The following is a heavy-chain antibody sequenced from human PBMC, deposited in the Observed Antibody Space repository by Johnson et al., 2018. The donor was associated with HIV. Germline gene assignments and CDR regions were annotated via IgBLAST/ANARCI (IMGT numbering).Heavy chain of an antibody. D-gene: IGHD1-26*01. CDR1: GFTFSSYA. V-gene: IGHV3-30-3*01. Sequence: QVQLVESGEGVVQPGRSLRLSCAASGFTFSSYAMHWVRQAPGKVLEWVAVISYDGSNKYYADSVKGRFTISRDNSKNTLYLQMNSLRAEDTAVFYCARDRGYLDAFDIWGQGTMVTVSS. CDR2: ISYDGSNK. J-gene: IGHJ3*02. CDR3: ARDRGYLDAFDI.